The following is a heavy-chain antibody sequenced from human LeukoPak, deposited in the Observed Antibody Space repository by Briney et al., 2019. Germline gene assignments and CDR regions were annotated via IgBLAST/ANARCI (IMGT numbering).Heavy chain of an antibody. CDR1: GGSISSYY. D-gene: IGHD6-13*01. CDR2: IYYSGST. Sequence: PSETLSLTCTVSGGSISSYYWSWIRQPPGKGLEWIGYIYYSGSTNYNPSLKSRVTISVDTSKNQSSLKLSSVTAADTAVYYCARGRYSSSWYVVDYWGQGTLVTVSS. CDR3: ARGRYSSSWYVVDY. V-gene: IGHV4-59*01. J-gene: IGHJ4*02.